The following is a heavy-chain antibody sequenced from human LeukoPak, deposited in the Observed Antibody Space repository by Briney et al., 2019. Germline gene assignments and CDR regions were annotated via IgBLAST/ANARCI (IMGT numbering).Heavy chain of an antibody. V-gene: IGHV4-38-2*02. CDR2: IYHGGST. CDR1: GYSISGGYY. J-gene: IGHJ3*02. CDR3: ARVAERTWLPYDAAFDI. Sequence: SQTLSLTCTVSGYSISGGYYWGWIRQPPGKGLEWIGTIYHGGSTYYNPSLESRVTISLDASKNHFSLNLTSVTAADTAMYYCARVAERTWLPYDAAFDIWGLGTMVTVSS. D-gene: IGHD3-9*01.